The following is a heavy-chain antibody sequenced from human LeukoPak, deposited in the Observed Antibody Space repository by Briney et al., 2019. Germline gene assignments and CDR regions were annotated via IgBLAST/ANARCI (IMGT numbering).Heavy chain of an antibody. Sequence: GGSLRLSCAASGFTFSSYAMSWVRQAPGKGLEWVSAISGSGGSTYYADSVKGRFTISRDNSKNTLYLQMNSLRAEDTAVYYCAKDFQPYMMVVVMGAFDIWGQGTMVTVSS. CDR2: ISGSGGST. CDR1: GFTFSSYA. V-gene: IGHV3-23*01. D-gene: IGHD3-22*01. CDR3: AKDFQPYMMVVVMGAFDI. J-gene: IGHJ3*02.